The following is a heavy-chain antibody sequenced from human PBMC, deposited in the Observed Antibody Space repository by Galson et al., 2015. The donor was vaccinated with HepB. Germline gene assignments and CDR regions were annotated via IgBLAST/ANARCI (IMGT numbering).Heavy chain of an antibody. CDR2: FSGIGGGT. J-gene: IGHJ2*01. CDR3: AKDVTSSSVWYFDL. V-gene: IGHV3-23*01. CDR1: GFNFSSYV. D-gene: IGHD6-6*01. Sequence: LRLSCAASGFNFSSYVMSWVRQAPGKGLEWVSAFSGIGGGTYYADSVTGRFTISRDNSKNTLYLQMNSLRAEDTAVYYCAKDVTSSSVWYFDLWGRGTLVSVSS.